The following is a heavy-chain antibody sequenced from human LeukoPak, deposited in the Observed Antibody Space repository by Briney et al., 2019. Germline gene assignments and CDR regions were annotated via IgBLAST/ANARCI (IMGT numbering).Heavy chain of an antibody. CDR1: GGSISSGGYY. CDR2: IYYSGST. CDR3: ARGGTIRNGMDV. V-gene: IGHV4-31*03. Sequence: SETLSLTCTVSGGSISSGGYYWSWIRQHPGKGLEWIGYIYYSGSTYYNPSLKSRVTISVDTSKNQFSLKLSSLTAADTAVYYCARGGTIRNGMDVWGQGTTVTVSS. D-gene: IGHD3-16*01. J-gene: IGHJ6*02.